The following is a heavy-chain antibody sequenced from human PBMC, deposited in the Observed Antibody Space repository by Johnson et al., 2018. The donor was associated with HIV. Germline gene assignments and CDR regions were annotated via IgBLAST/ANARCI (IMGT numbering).Heavy chain of an antibody. V-gene: IGHV3-11*04. CDR1: GFTFSDYY. CDR3: AREMAWEDAFDI. CDR2: ISSSGSAI. D-gene: IGHD5-24*01. Sequence: QVQLVESGGGLVKPGVSLRLSCTASGFTFSDYYMNWIRQAPGKGLEWVSYISSSGSAIYYACSVKGRFTISRDNAKNSLCLQINSLRAEETAVYYCAREMAWEDAFDIWGQGTMVTVSS. J-gene: IGHJ3*02.